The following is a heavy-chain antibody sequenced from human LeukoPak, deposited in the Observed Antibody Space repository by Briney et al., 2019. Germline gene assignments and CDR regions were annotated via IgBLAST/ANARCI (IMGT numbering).Heavy chain of an antibody. D-gene: IGHD3-3*01. V-gene: IGHV5-51*01. CDR3: AVLRITIFGVVSNDAFDI. CDR1: GYSFTSYW. CDR2: IYPGDSDT. Sequence: GESPKISCKGSGYSFTSYWIGWVRQMPGKGLEWMGIIYPGDSDTRYSPSFQGQVTISADKSISTAYLQWSSLKASDTAMYYCAVLRITIFGVVSNDAFDIWGQGTMVTVSS. J-gene: IGHJ3*02.